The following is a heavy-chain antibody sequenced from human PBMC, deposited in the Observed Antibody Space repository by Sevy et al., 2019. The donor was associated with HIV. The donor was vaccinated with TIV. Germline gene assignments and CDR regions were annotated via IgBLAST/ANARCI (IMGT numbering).Heavy chain of an antibody. CDR2: IRYDGSNK. V-gene: IGHV3-30*02. CDR1: GFTFSSYG. Sequence: GESLKISCAASGFTFSSYGMHWVRQAPGKGLEWVAFIRYDGSNKYYADSVKGRFTISRDNSKNTLYLQMNSLRAEDTAVYYCAKGKVRFLEWLFDYWGQGTLVTVSS. D-gene: IGHD3-3*01. CDR3: AKGKVRFLEWLFDY. J-gene: IGHJ4*02.